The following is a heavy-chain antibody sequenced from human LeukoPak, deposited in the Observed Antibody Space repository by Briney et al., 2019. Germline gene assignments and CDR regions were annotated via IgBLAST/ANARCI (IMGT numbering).Heavy chain of an antibody. CDR2: ISWNSGSI. D-gene: IGHD1-26*01. Sequence: GRSLRLSCAASGFTFDDYAMHWVRQAPGKGLEWVSGISWNSGSIGYADSVKGRFTISRDNAKNSLYLQMNSLRAEDTALYYCAKDKGVGAANYYGMDVRGQGTTVTVSS. CDR3: AKDKGVGAANYYGMDV. J-gene: IGHJ6*02. CDR1: GFTFDDYA. V-gene: IGHV3-9*01.